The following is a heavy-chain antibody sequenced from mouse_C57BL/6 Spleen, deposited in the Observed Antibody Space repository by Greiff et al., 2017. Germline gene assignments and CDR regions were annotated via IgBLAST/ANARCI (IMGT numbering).Heavy chain of an antibody. Sequence: VKLVESGPELVKPGASVKISCKASGYAFSSSWMNWVKQRPGKGLEWIGRIYPGDGDTNYNGKFKGKATLTADKSSSTAYMQLSSLTSEDSAVYFCARESNWDNVDVWGTGTTVTVSS. J-gene: IGHJ1*03. V-gene: IGHV1-82*01. CDR2: IYPGDGDT. CDR1: GYAFSSSW. CDR3: ARESNWDNVDV. D-gene: IGHD4-1*01.